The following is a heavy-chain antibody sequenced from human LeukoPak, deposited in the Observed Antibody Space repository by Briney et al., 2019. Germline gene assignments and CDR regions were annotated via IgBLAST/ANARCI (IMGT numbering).Heavy chain of an antibody. CDR2: TIPIFGTA. CDR3: AREGDYGDYASDC. Sequence: SVKVSCKASGGTFSSYGISWVRQAPGQGLEWMGRTIPIFGTANYAQKFQGRLTITTDESTSTAYMELSSLGSEDTAVYYCAREGDYGDYASDCWGQGTLVTVSS. V-gene: IGHV1-69*05. J-gene: IGHJ4*02. D-gene: IGHD4-17*01. CDR1: GGTFSSYG.